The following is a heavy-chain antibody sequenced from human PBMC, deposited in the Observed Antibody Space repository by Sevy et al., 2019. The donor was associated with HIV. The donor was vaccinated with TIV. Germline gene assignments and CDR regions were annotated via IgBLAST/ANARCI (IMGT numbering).Heavy chain of an antibody. D-gene: IGHD3-22*01. Sequence: ASVKVSCTGSGYSFSNYWIGWVRQVPGKGLEWMGIIYPDDSDIRYSPSFQGQVTISADKSISTAYLQWSSLKASDSAIYFCARRRYDNTGYPQYFFDYWGQGTRVTVSS. CDR3: ARRRYDNTGYPQYFFDY. V-gene: IGHV5-51*01. CDR1: GYSFSNYW. J-gene: IGHJ4*02. CDR2: IYPDDSDI.